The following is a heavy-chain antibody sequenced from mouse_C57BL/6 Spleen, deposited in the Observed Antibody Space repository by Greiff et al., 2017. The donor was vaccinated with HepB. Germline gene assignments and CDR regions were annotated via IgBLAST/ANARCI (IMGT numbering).Heavy chain of an antibody. V-gene: IGHV5-6*01. CDR3: ARHPPNWDVDY. CDR1: GFTFSSYG. CDR2: ISSGGSNT. J-gene: IGHJ2*01. Sequence: EVKLMESGGDLVKPGGSLKLSCAASGFTFSSYGMSWVRQTPDKRLEWVATISSGGSNTYYPDSVKGRFTISRENAKNTLYLQMSSLKSEDTTMYYCARHPPNWDVDYWGQGTTLTVSS. D-gene: IGHD4-1*01.